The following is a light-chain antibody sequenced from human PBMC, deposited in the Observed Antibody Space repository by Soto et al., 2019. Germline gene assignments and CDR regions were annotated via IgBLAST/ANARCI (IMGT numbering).Light chain of an antibody. CDR2: DVS. CDR1: SSDVGAYNY. CDR3: SSYTSATTYV. J-gene: IGLJ1*01. V-gene: IGLV2-14*01. Sequence: QSALTQPASVSGSPGQSITISCTGTSSDVGAYNYDSWYQQYPGEAPKVIIYDVSHRPAGVSNRFSGSKSGNTASLTISGLQTQDEADYYCSSYTSATTYVFGTGTKLT.